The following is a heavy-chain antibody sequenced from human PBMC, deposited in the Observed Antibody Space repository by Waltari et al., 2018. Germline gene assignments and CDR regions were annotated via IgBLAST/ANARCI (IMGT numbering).Heavy chain of an antibody. Sequence: QVQLVQSGAEVKKPGASVKVSCKASGYTFTSYYMHWVRQAPGQGLEWMGIINPSGGSTSYAQKFQGRVTMTRDTSTSTVYMELSSLRSEDTAVYYCATLGDGRYCSSTSCYWDYWGQGTLVTVSS. D-gene: IGHD2-2*01. V-gene: IGHV1-46*01. CDR3: ATLGDGRYCSSTSCYWDY. J-gene: IGHJ4*02. CDR1: GYTFTSYY. CDR2: INPSGGST.